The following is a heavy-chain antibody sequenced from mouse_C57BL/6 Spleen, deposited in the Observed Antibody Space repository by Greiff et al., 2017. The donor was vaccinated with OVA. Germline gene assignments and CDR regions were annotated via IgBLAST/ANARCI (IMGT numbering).Heavy chain of an antibody. Sequence: EVMLVESGGGLVKPGGSLKLSCAASRFTFSDYGMHWVRQAPEKGLEWVAYISSGSSTIYYADTVKGRFTISRDNAKNTLFLQVTSLRSEDTAMYYCARRYYGSSPLDYWGQGTSVTVSS. CDR2: ISSGSSTI. CDR3: ARRYYGSSPLDY. J-gene: IGHJ4*01. D-gene: IGHD1-1*01. CDR1: RFTFSDYG. V-gene: IGHV5-17*01.